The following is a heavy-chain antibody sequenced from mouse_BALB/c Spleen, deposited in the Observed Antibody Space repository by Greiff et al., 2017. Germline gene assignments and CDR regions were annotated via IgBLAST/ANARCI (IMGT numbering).Heavy chain of an antibody. D-gene: IGHD2-1*01. J-gene: IGHJ4*01. CDR3: ARSYGNYYAMDY. V-gene: IGHV5-17*02. CDR1: GFTFSSFG. Sequence: EVMLVESGGGLVQPGGSRKLSCAASGFTFSSFGMHWVRQAPEKGLEWVAYISSGSSTIYYADTVKGRFTISRDNPKNTLFLQMTSLRSEDTAMYYCARSYGNYYAMDYWGQGTSVTVSS. CDR2: ISSGSSTI.